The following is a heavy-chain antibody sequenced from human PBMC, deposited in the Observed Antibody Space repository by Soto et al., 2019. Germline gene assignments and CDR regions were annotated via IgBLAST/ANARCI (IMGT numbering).Heavy chain of an antibody. CDR2: ISSSSYI. V-gene: IGHV3-21*01. J-gene: IGHJ6*02. Sequence: PGGSLRLSCAASGFTFSSYSMNWVRQAPGKGLEWVSSISSSSYIYYADSVKGRFTISRDNAKNSLYLQMNSLRAEDTAVYYCARESPLGGSYGMDVWGQGTTVTVSS. D-gene: IGHD3-16*01. CDR1: GFTFSSYS. CDR3: ARESPLGGSYGMDV.